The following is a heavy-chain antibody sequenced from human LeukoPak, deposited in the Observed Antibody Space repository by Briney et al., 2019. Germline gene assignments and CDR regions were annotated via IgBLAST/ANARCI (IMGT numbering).Heavy chain of an antibody. D-gene: IGHD3-3*01. J-gene: IGHJ5*02. CDR2: IYTSGST. CDR3: ASLITIFGVVMVNWFDP. V-gene: IGHV4-4*07. CDR1: GGSISSYY. Sequence: SETLSLTCTVSGGSISSYYWSWIRQPAGKGLEWIGRIYTSGSTNYNPSLKSRVTISVDTSKNQFSLKLSSVTAADTAVYYCASLITIFGVVMVNWFDPWGQGTLVTVSS.